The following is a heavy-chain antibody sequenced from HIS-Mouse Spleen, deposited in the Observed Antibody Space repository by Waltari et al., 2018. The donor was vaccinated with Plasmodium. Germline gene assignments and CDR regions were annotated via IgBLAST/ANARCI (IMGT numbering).Heavy chain of an antibody. CDR1: GFSLSTSGVG. V-gene: IGHV2-5*02. CDR2: IYWDDDK. D-gene: IGHD7-27*01. Sequence: QITLKESGPTLVKPTQTLTLTCTFSGFSLSTSGVGVGWIRQPPGKALEWLALIYWDDDKRYIPSLNSRLTITNDTSKNQVVLTMTNMDPVDTATYYSAHRLSWGSAFDIWGQGTMVTVSS. J-gene: IGHJ3*02. CDR3: AHRLSWGSAFDI.